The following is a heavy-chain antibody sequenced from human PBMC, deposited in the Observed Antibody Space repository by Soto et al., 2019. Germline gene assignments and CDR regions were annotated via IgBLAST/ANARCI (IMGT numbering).Heavy chain of an antibody. D-gene: IGHD3-10*01. CDR3: AREYGSGSYPLLQWFDP. J-gene: IGHJ5*02. CDR2: FSAYNGNT. V-gene: IGHV1-18*01. CDR1: GYTFTSYG. Sequence: QVQLVQSGAEVKKPGASVKVSCKASGYTFTSYGISWVRQAPGQGLEWMGWFSAYNGNTNYAQKLQGRVTMTTDTSTSTAYMELRSLRSDDTAVYYCAREYGSGSYPLLQWFDPWGQGTLVTVSS.